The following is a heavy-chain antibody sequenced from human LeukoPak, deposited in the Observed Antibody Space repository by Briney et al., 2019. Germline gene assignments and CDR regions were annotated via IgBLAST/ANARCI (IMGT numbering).Heavy chain of an antibody. V-gene: IGHV3-21*01. CDR3: AKSRCTSVDCYTFDS. Sequence: GGSLTLSCAASGFTFSTYSMNWVRQAPGKGLEWVSSISSSSSYIYYADSVKGRFTISRDNAKNSLFLQMNSLRAEDTAVYYCAKSRCTSVDCYTFDSWGRGTLVTVSS. J-gene: IGHJ4*02. CDR2: ISSSSSYI. CDR1: GFTFSTYS. D-gene: IGHD2-2*02.